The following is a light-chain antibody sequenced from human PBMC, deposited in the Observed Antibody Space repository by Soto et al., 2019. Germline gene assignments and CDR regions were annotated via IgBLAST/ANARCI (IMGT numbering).Light chain of an antibody. J-gene: IGLJ1*01. CDR3: SSYTSSRSLV. CDR1: GSDVGDYDY. CDR2: EVS. Sequence: QSVLTQPASLSGSPGQSITISCTGTGSDVGDYDYVSWYQQHPGKAPKLIIYEVSDRPSGVSNRFSGSKSANTASLTISGLQAEEEADYFCSSYTSSRSLVFGTGTKVTVL. V-gene: IGLV2-14*01.